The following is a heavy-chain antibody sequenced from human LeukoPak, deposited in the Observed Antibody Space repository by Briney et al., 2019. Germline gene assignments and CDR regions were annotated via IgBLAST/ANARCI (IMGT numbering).Heavy chain of an antibody. CDR2: IYYSGST. V-gene: IGHV4-39*01. J-gene: IGHJ4*02. CDR1: GGSISSSSYY. Sequence: SETLSLTCTVSGGSISSSSYYWGWIRQPPGKGLEWIGSIYYSGSTYCNPSLKSRVTISVDTSKNQFSLKLSSVTAADTAVYYCARQTLLWFGELLSPPDYWGQGTLVTVSS. D-gene: IGHD3-10*01. CDR3: ARQTLLWFGELLSPPDY.